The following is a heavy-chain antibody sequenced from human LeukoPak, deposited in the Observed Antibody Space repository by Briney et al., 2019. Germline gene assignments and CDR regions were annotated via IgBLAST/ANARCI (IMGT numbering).Heavy chain of an antibody. Sequence: GGSLRLSCAASGFNFASNWMHWVRQTPGKGLVWVSRINSGGSGTSYADSVEGRFTISRDNAKNTLYLQLNSLRAEDTALYYCARDNPPDYWGQGTLVTVSS. V-gene: IGHV3-74*01. CDR3: ARDNPPDY. CDR2: INSGGSGT. CDR1: GFNFASNW. J-gene: IGHJ4*02.